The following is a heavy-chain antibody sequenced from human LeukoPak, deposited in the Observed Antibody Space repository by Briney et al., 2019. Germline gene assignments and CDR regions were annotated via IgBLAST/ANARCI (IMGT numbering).Heavy chain of an antibody. CDR1: GGSISSYY. CDR2: ISYSGST. V-gene: IGHV4-59*01. D-gene: IGHD6-13*01. CDR3: ARLYSSSLGRVFDY. Sequence: SEALSLTCTVSGGSISSYYWSWIRQPPGKGLEWIGYISYSGSTNYNPSLKSRVTISVDTSKNQFSLKLSSVTAADTAIYYCARLYSSSLGRVFDYWGQGTLVTVSS. J-gene: IGHJ4*02.